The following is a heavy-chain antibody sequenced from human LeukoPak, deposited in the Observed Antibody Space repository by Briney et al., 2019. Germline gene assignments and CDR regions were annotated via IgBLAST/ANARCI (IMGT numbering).Heavy chain of an antibody. CDR2: IYHSGIT. J-gene: IGHJ6*03. V-gene: IGHV4-38-2*02. Sequence: SETLSLTCTVSGYSIRSGFYWGWIRQPPGKGLEWIGNIYHSGITYYTPSLKSRVTISVDTSKNQFSLYLNSVTAADTAVYYCARTKGVTIFGVVRPHRPYYMDVWGKGTTVTVSS. D-gene: IGHD3-3*01. CDR1: GYSIRSGFY. CDR3: ARTKGVTIFGVVRPHRPYYMDV.